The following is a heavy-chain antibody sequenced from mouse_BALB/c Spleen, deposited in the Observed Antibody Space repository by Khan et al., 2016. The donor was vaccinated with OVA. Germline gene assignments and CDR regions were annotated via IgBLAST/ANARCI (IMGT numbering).Heavy chain of an antibody. CDR1: GFSFSSYS. CDR3: ASHLTGSFAY. CDR2: ISSGGDYT. J-gene: IGHJ3*01. V-gene: IGHV5-6*01. Sequence: EVELVESGGDLVRPGGSLKLSCAASGFSFSSYSMSWVRQTPDKRLEWVATISSGGDYTYYPDSVKGRFTITRDNAKNTLYLHMSSHKSENTAIYYCASHLTGSFAYWGQGTLVTVSA. D-gene: IGHD4-1*01.